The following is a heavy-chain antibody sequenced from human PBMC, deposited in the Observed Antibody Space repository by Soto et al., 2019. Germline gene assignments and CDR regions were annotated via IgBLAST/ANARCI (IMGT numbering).Heavy chain of an antibody. Sequence: EVQLVESGGGLVQPGGSLRLSCAASGFTFSSYWMHWVRQAPGKGLVWVSRINSDGSSTSYADSVKGRFTISRGNAKNTLYLQMNSLSAEDTAVYYCARVRRFLEWDIFGPWGQGTLVTVSS. D-gene: IGHD3-3*01. CDR3: ARVRRFLEWDIFGP. V-gene: IGHV3-74*01. J-gene: IGHJ5*02. CDR2: INSDGSST. CDR1: GFTFSSYW.